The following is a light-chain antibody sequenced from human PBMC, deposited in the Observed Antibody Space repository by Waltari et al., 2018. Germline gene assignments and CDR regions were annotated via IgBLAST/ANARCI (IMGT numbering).Light chain of an antibody. CDR1: QGIRND. CDR3: LQDYNYPRT. Sequence: AIQMTQSPSSLSASVGDRVTITCRASQGIRNDLGWYQQKPGKAPKLLIYAASRLQSGVASRFSGSGSATDFTLTISSLQPEDFATYYCLQDYNYPRTFGQGTKLEIK. V-gene: IGKV1-6*01. J-gene: IGKJ2*01. CDR2: AAS.